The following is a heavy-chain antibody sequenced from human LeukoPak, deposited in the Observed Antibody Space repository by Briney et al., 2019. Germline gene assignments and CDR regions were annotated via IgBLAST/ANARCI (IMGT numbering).Heavy chain of an antibody. J-gene: IGHJ5*02. V-gene: IGHV3-23*01. CDR1: GFTVVSYA. CDR2: ISGSGGST. D-gene: IGHD5-18*01. Sequence: GGSLRLSCAAAGFTVVSYAMSWGRQAPGKGLEWVSAISGSGGSTYYADSVKGRFTISRANSKNTLYLPMNTLIAEDMAVYYCAKDSGYSYAYTWFAPWGQGTLVTVSS. CDR3: AKDSGYSYAYTWFAP.